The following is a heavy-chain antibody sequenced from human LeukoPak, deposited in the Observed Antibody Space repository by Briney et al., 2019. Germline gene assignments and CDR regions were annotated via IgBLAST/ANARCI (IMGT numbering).Heavy chain of an antibody. V-gene: IGHV3-23*01. CDR1: GFSLSSYA. CDR3: AKAPVTSCRGAYCYPFDY. CDR2: ISSTDAGT. Sequence: PGGSLRLSCAASGFSLSSYAMSWVRKAPGKGQEGVSAISSTDAGTYHADSVRGRFTISRDSSKNTLYLQMNSLRAEDAAVYYCAKAPVTSCRGAYCYPFDYWGQGTLVTVSS. J-gene: IGHJ4*02. D-gene: IGHD2-21*01.